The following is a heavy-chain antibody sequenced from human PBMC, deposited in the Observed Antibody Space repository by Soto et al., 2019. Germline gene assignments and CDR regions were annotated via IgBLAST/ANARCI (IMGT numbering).Heavy chain of an antibody. CDR3: AKEVVIESAGRSHPYYYGLDV. CDR1: VFTFIIYA. Sequence: GGSLRLSCAASVFTFIIYAMSWVRQAPGKGLEWVSVISASGGRTYYADSVKGRFTMSRDNSKNTLFLQMNSLRDEDTAIYYCAKEVVIESAGRSHPYYYGLDVWGPGTTVTVSS. D-gene: IGHD2-2*01. V-gene: IGHV3-23*01. J-gene: IGHJ6*02. CDR2: ISASGGRT.